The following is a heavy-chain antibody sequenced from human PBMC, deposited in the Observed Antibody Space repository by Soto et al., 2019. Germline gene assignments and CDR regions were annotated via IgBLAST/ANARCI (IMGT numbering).Heavy chain of an antibody. Sequence: EVQLVESGGGLVQPGGSLRLSCATSGFTFSDYYMEWVRQAPGKGLEWVARSRNKDNSYTTEYAASAKGRFTISREDSKNSLYLQMNSLKAEDTAVYYCMRTLPLMDVWGQGTTVTVSS. J-gene: IGHJ6*02. CDR3: MRTLPLMDV. CDR2: SRNKDNSYTT. D-gene: IGHD1-26*01. CDR1: GFTFSDYY. V-gene: IGHV3-72*01.